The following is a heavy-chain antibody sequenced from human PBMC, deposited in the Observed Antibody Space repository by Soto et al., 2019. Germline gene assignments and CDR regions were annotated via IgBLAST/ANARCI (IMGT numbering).Heavy chain of an antibody. V-gene: IGHV3-23*01. CDR2: IRGSGDST. CDR1: GFTFSVYA. J-gene: IGHJ4*02. CDR3: AKALCGGFTY. Sequence: EVRLLESGGGLVQPGGSLRLSCAASGFTFSVYAMSWVRQAPGKGLEWVSGIRGSGDSTHYADSVKGRFTVSRDNSKCMLYLHTDSVRAEDAAIYYCAKALCGGFTYWGEGARVTVAS. D-gene: IGHD6-19*01.